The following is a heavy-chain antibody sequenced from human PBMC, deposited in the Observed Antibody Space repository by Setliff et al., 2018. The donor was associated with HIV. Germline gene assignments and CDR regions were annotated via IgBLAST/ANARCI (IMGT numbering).Heavy chain of an antibody. Sequence: SETLSLTCAVYGGSFSGYDWSWIRQPPGKGLEWIGEINHSGSTNYNPSLKSRVTISLDTSKNQFSLKLTSVTAADTAVYYCARQTWEYYDTLTGYYRSPKNFDSWGQGTLVTVSS. D-gene: IGHD3-9*01. CDR3: ARQTWEYYDTLTGYYRSPKNFDS. CDR1: GGSFSGYD. V-gene: IGHV4-34*01. J-gene: IGHJ4*02. CDR2: INHSGST.